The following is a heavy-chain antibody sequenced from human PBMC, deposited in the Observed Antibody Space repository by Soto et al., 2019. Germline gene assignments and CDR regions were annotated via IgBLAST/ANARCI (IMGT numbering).Heavy chain of an antibody. J-gene: IGHJ5*02. CDR2: INPNSGGT. CDR3: ARGRDSSSWYWFDP. CDR1: GYTFTGYY. D-gene: IGHD6-13*01. V-gene: IGHV1-2*04. Sequence: GASVKVSCKASGYTFTGYYMHWVRQAPGQGLEWMGWINPNSGGTNYAQKFQGWVTMTRDTSISTAYMELSRLRSDDTAVYYCARGRDSSSWYWFDPWGQGTLVTVSS.